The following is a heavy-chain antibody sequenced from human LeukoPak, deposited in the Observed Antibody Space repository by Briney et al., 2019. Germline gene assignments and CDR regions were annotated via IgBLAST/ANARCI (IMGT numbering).Heavy chain of an antibody. CDR1: GFTFDDYA. Sequence: GGSLRLSCAASGFTFDDYAMHWVRQAPGKGLEWVSGISWNSGSIGYADSVKGRFTISRDNAKNSLYLQMNSLGAEDMALYYCAKISGKKTGFRDAFDIWGQGTMVTVSS. D-gene: IGHD1-26*01. CDR2: ISWNSGSI. CDR3: AKISGKKTGFRDAFDI. J-gene: IGHJ3*02. V-gene: IGHV3-9*03.